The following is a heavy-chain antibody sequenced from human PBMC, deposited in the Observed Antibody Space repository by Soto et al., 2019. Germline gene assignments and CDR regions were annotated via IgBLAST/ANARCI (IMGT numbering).Heavy chain of an antibody. CDR1: GYSFTSYG. D-gene: IGHD1-7*01. CDR2: ISAYNGNT. CDR3: ARDSALELGDY. J-gene: IGHJ4*02. Sequence: QVQLVQSGAEVKKPGASVKVSCKASGYSFTSYGISWVRQAPGQGLEWMGWISAYNGNTNYAQKFQGRVTMTTDTSTSTVYMELRSLRSDDPAVYYCARDSALELGDYWGQGTLVTVSS. V-gene: IGHV1-18*01.